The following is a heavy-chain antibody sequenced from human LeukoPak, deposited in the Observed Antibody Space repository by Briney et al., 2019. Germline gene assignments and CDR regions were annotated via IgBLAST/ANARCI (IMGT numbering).Heavy chain of an antibody. D-gene: IGHD4-17*01. Sequence: ASVKVSCKASGYTFTGYYMHWVRQAPGQGLEWMGWINPNSGGTNYAQKFQGRVTMTRDTSTSTVYMELSSLRSEDTAVYYCARYGDYGGFDYWGQGTLVTVSS. V-gene: IGHV1-2*02. CDR2: INPNSGGT. CDR3: ARYGDYGGFDY. J-gene: IGHJ4*02. CDR1: GYTFTGYY.